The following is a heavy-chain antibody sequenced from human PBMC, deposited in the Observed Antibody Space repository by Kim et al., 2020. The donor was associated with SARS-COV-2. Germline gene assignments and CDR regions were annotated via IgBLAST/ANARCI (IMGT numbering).Heavy chain of an antibody. CDR2: TYYRSKWYN. J-gene: IGHJ4*02. CDR3: AREDSQLWLFGDKSGAYYFDY. CDR1: GDSVSSNSAA. D-gene: IGHD5-18*01. V-gene: IGHV6-1*01. Sequence: SQTLSLTCAISGDSVSSNSAAWNWIRQSPSRGLEWLGRTYYRSKWYNDYAVSVNSRITINPDTSKNQFSLQLNSVTPEDTAVYYCAREDSQLWLFGDKSGAYYFDYWGQGTLVTVSS.